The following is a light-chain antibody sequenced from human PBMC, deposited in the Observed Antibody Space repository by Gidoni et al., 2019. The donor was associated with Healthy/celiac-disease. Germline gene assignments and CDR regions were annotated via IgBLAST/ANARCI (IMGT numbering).Light chain of an antibody. Sequence: IVLTQSPATLSLSPGDRATLSCRASQGVSSYLAWYQQKPGQAPRLLIYDASNRATGIPARFSGSGPGTDFTLTISSLEPEDFAVYYCQQRSNWPLTFGGGTKVEIK. CDR3: QQRSNWPLT. CDR2: DAS. CDR1: QGVSSY. J-gene: IGKJ4*01. V-gene: IGKV3D-11*01.